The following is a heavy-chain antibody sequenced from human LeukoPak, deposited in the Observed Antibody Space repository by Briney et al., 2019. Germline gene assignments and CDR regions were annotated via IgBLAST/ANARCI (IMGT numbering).Heavy chain of an antibody. Sequence: GGSLRLSCAASGFTFSSYSMNWVRQAPGKGREWVSSISSSSSYIYYADSVKGRFTIPRDNAKNSLYLQMNSLRAEDTAVYYCARDLVRGVTPYDYWGQGTLVTVSS. D-gene: IGHD3-10*01. CDR2: ISSSSSYI. CDR3: ARDLVRGVTPYDY. V-gene: IGHV3-21*01. J-gene: IGHJ4*02. CDR1: GFTFSSYS.